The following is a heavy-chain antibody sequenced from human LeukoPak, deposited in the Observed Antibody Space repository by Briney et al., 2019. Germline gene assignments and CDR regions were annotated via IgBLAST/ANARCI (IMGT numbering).Heavy chain of an antibody. CDR1: GGSISSGDYC. V-gene: IGHV4-31*03. D-gene: IGHD2-15*01. CDR3: ARDGGGSLYGMDV. Sequence: SETLSLTCTVSGGSISSGDYCWSWIRQRPGEGLQWIGYICSSGSAYYNPSLKSRVTMSIDTSNNQFSLKLNSVTAADTAVYYCARDGGGSLYGMDVWGQGTTVTVSS. CDR2: ICSSGSA. J-gene: IGHJ6*02.